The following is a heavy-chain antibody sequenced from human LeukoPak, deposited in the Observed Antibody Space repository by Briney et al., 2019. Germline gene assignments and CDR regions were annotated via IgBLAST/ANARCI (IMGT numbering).Heavy chain of an antibody. V-gene: IGHV1-46*01. CDR2: INPSGGST. CDR1: GYTFTSYY. J-gene: IGHJ4*02. D-gene: IGHD4-23*01. CDR3: ARVVRRGVTPVVFDY. Sequence: ASVKVSCKASGYTFTSYYMHWVRQAPGQGLEWMGIINPSGGSTSYTQKFQGRVTMTRDTSTSTVYMELSSLRSEDTAVYYCARVVRRGVTPVVFDYWGQGTLVTVSS.